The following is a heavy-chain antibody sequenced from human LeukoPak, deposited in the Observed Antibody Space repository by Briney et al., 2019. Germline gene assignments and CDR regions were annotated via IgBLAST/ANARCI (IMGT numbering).Heavy chain of an antibody. D-gene: IGHD3-10*01. CDR3: AKDTWTDYYGSGTFDY. CDR2: ISWNSGSI. J-gene: IGHJ4*02. V-gene: IGHV3-9*01. Sequence: GGSLRLSCAASGFTFDDYAMHWVRQAPGKGLEWVSGISWNSGSIGYADSVKGRFTISRDNAKNSLYLQMNSLRAEDTALYYCAKDTWTDYYGSGTFDYWGQGTLVTVSS. CDR1: GFTFDDYA.